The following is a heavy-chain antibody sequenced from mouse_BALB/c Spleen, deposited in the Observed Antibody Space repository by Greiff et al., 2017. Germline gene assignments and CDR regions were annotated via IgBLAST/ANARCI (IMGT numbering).Heavy chain of an antibody. V-gene: IGHV5-6-3*01. J-gene: IGHJ3*01. CDR3: AKDDGKQFAY. D-gene: IGHD2-1*01. CDR2: INSNGGST. CDR1: GFTFSSYG. Sequence: EVKLVESGGGLVQPGGSLKLSCAASGFTFSSYGMSWVRQTPDKRLELVATINSNGGSTYYPDSVKGRFTISRDNAKNTLYLQMSSLKSEDTAMYYCAKDDGKQFAYWGQGTLVTVSA.